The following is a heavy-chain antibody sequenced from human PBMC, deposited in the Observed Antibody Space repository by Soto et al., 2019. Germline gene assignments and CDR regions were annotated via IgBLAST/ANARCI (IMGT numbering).Heavy chain of an antibody. D-gene: IGHD2-2*02. CDR2: IYWNDDK. J-gene: IGHJ4*02. V-gene: IGHV2-5*01. CDR3: AQTIPDQSLRYYFDY. CDR1: GFSLSTSEVG. Sequence: QITLKESGPTLVKPTQTLTLTCTFSGFSLSTSEVGVGWIRHPPGKALEWLALIYWNDDKRYSPSLKSRLTITKDTSKNQVVLTMTNMHPVDTATYYCAQTIPDQSLRYYFDYWGQGTLVTVSS.